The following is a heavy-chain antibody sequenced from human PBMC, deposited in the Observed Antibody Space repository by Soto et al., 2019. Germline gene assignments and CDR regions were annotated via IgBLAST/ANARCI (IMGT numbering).Heavy chain of an antibody. J-gene: IGHJ4*02. CDR2: IYRSGST. CDR1: GYSISTGYY. CDR3: ARVAYFDTTGYYYYFDY. Sequence: SETLSLTCAVSGYSISTGYYWGWIRQPPGKGLEWIGSIYRSGSTYYNPSLKSQVTISMDMSKNQFSLKLSSVTAADTAVYYCARVAYFDTTGYYYYFDYWGQGTLVTVSS. V-gene: IGHV4-38-2*01. D-gene: IGHD3-22*01.